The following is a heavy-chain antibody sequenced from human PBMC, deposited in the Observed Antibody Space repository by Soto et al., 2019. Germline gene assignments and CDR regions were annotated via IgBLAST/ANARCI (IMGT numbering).Heavy chain of an antibody. CDR2: LKRDGSEK. J-gene: IGHJ1*01. CDR3: ARMGLWGNFTER. Sequence: GGSLRLSCAASGFTFGLYWMGWVRQATGKGLEWVDNLKRDGSEKYFLESVKGRFTMSRDNAKNSFYLHMNNLRAEDKDVYLCARMGLWGNFTERWGQVTWGTV. D-gene: IGHD7-27*01. V-gene: IGHV3-7*01. CDR1: GFTFGLYW.